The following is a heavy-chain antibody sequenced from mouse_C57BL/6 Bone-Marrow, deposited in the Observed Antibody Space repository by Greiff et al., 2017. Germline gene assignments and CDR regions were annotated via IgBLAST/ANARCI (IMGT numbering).Heavy chain of an antibody. D-gene: IGHD1-1*01. CDR3: ARGYYGSSSYYFDY. CDR1: GYSFTGYF. V-gene: IGHV1-20*01. CDR2: INPYNGDT. Sequence: EVQLVESGPELVKPGDSVKISCKASGYSFTGYFMNWVMQSHGKSLEWIGRINPYNGDTFYNQKFKGKATLTVDKSSSTAHMELRSLTSEDSAVYDCARGYYGSSSYYFDYWGQGTTLTVSS. J-gene: IGHJ2*01.